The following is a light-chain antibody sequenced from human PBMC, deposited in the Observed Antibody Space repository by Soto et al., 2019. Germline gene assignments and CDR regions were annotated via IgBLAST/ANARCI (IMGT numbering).Light chain of an antibody. J-gene: IGLJ1*01. V-gene: IGLV2-14*03. CDR3: SSFTTTTTYV. CDR2: DVS. CDR1: SSEVGTHNF. Sequence: QSVVTQPASVSGSPGPSIALSCTGTSSEVGTHNFVSWYQQHPGKAPKLIIYDVSNRPSGVSDRFFGSKSGNTASLTISGLQAEDEADYYCSSFTTTTTYVFGTGTKVTVL.